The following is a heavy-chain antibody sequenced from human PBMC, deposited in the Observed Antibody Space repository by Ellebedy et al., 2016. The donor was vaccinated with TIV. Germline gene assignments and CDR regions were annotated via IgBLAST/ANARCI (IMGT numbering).Heavy chain of an antibody. CDR3: ARDYLSYSGSDY. CDR1: GFTFSSYD. CDR2: IGTAGDT. V-gene: IGHV3-13*01. D-gene: IGHD1-26*01. Sequence: GESLKISXAASGFTFSSYDMHWVRQATGKGLEWVSAIGTAGDTYYPGSVKGRFTISRDNAKNSLYLQMNSLRAEDTAVYYCARDYLSYSGSDYWGQGTLVTVSS. J-gene: IGHJ4*02.